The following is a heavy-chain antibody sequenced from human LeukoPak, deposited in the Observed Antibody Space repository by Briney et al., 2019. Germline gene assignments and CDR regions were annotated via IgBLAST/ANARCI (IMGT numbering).Heavy chain of an antibody. CDR3: TRLFYYGSEWAFDI. Sequence: GGSLTLSCAASGFTFSGSAMHWVRQASGKGLEGVGRIRSKANNYATAYAASEKSRFSIPREDSKNTAYLQMNSLKIEDTAVYYCTRLFYYGSEWAFDIWGQGTMVTVSS. J-gene: IGHJ3*02. CDR1: GFTFSGSA. CDR2: IRSKANNYAT. D-gene: IGHD3-10*01. V-gene: IGHV3-73*01.